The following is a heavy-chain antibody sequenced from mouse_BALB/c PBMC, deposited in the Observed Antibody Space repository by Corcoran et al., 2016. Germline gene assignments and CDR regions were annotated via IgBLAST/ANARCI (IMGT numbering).Heavy chain of an antibody. Sequence: EVQLQQSGPELVKPGASVKMSCKASGYTFTSYVMHWVKQKPGQGLEWIGYINPYNNGTKYKEKFKGKATLTSDKSSSTAYMELRSLTSEDSAVYYCARHYFDYWGQGTTLTVSS. J-gene: IGHJ2*01. V-gene: IGHV1S136*01. CDR2: INPYNNGT. CDR1: GYTFTSYV. CDR3: ARHYFDY.